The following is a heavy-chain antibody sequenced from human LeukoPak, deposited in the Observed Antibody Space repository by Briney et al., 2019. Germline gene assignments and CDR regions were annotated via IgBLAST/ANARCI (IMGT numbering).Heavy chain of an antibody. CDR1: GYTFTSYA. CDR3: ARDRGDIVVVLAAMELDY. V-gene: IGHV1-3*01. CDR2: INAGNGNT. D-gene: IGHD2-2*01. Sequence: ASVKVSCKASGYTFTSYAMHWVRQAPGQRLEWMGWINAGNGNTKYSQKFQGRVTITRDTSASTAYMELSSLRSEDTAVYYCARDRGDIVVVLAAMELDYWGQGTLVTVSS. J-gene: IGHJ4*02.